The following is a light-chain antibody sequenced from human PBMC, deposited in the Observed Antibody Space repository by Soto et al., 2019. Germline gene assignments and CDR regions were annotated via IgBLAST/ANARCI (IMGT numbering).Light chain of an antibody. CDR1: QGISHY. CDR2: AAS. CDR3: QKYNSAPLT. Sequence: DIQMTQSPSSLSASVGDRVTITCRASQGISHYLAWYQQQPGKVPKLLIYAASTLQSGVPSRFSGSGSGTDFTLTISSLQPEDVATYYWQKYNSAPLTFGGGTKVEIK. J-gene: IGKJ4*01. V-gene: IGKV1-27*01.